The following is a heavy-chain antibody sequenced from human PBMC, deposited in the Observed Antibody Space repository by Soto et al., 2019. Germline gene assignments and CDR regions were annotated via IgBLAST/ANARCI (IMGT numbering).Heavy chain of an antibody. D-gene: IGHD2-15*01. CDR2: FIPIFGTA. CDR3: ARGRLFVVVGYYGMDV. CDR1: GGTFSSYA. Sequence: QVQLVQSGAEVKKPGSSVKVSCKASGGTFSSYAISWVRQAPGQGLEWMGGFIPIFGTANYAQKFQGRVTITADESTSTAYMELSSLRSEDTAVYYCARGRLFVVVGYYGMDVWGQGTTVTVSS. J-gene: IGHJ6*02. V-gene: IGHV1-69*01.